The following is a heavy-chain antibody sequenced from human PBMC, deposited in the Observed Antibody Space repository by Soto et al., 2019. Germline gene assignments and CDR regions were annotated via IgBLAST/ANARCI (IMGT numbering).Heavy chain of an antibody. Sequence: LSLTCTVSGGSISSGDYYWSWIRQPPGKGLEWIGYIYYSGSTYYNPSLKSRVTISVDTSKNQFSLKLSSVTAADTAVYYCASAWAYGSGSHDAFDIWGQGTMVTVSS. CDR3: ASAWAYGSGSHDAFDI. CDR2: IYYSGST. V-gene: IGHV4-30-4*01. D-gene: IGHD3-10*01. CDR1: GGSISSGDYY. J-gene: IGHJ3*02.